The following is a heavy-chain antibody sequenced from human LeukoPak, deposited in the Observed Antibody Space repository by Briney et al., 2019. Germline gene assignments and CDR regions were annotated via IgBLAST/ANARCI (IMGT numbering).Heavy chain of an antibody. Sequence: GASVKVSCKASGYTFASYYMHWVRQAPGQGLEWMGIINPSGGSTSYAQKFQGRVTMTRDTSTSTVYMELSSLRSEDTAVYYCARHGGGGSYYVWNYAFDIWGQGTMVTVSS. CDR3: ARHGGGGSYYVWNYAFDI. D-gene: IGHD1-26*01. J-gene: IGHJ3*02. CDR2: INPSGGST. CDR1: GYTFASYY. V-gene: IGHV1-46*01.